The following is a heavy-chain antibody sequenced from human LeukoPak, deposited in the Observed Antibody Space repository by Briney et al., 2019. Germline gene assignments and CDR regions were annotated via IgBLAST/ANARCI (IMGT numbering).Heavy chain of an antibody. CDR2: IYHSGST. D-gene: IGHD5-18*01. CDR1: GGSFSGYY. CDR3: ARVLRGYSYGYGYYYYMDV. Sequence: SETLSLTCAVYGGSFSGYYWSWIRQPPGKGLEWNGSIYHSGSTYYNPSLKSRVTISVDTSKNQFSLKLSSVTAADTAVYYCARVLRGYSYGYGYYYYMDVWGKGTTVTVYS. V-gene: IGHV4-34*01. J-gene: IGHJ6*03.